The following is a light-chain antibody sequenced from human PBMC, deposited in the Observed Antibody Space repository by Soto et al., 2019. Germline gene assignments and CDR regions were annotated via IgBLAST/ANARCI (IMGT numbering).Light chain of an antibody. J-gene: IGKJ1*01. CDR2: WAS. CDR1: QSILYSPNNKNS. CDR3: QQYYDVPPN. V-gene: IGKV4-1*01. Sequence: DIVMTQSPDSLAVSLGERATINCKSSQSILYSPNNKNSLAWYQQKPGQPHKLLIYWASTRESGGPDRFSVSGSETDFNLTITSLQAEDVAVYYCQQYYDVPPNFGQVTKVYIK.